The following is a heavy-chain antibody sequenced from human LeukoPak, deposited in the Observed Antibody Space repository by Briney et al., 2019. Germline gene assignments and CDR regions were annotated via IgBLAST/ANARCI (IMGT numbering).Heavy chain of an antibody. J-gene: IGHJ4*02. V-gene: IGHV4-34*01. CDR3: ARVDSGYDQRPDY. CDR2: INHSGST. D-gene: IGHD5-12*01. Sequence: PSETLSLTCAVYGGSFSGYYWSWIRQPPGKGLEWIGEINHSGSTNYNPSLKSRVTISVDTSKNQFSLKLSSVTAADAAVYYCARVDSGYDQRPDYWGQGTLVTASS. CDR1: GGSFSGYY.